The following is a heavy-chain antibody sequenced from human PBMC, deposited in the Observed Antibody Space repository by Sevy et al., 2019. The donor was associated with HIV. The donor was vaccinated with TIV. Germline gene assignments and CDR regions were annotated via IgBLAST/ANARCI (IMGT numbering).Heavy chain of an antibody. D-gene: IGHD5-18*01. CDR3: ARGRGYSYGYPFE. Sequence: ASETLSLTCAVYGGSFSGYYWSWIRQPPGKGLEWIGEINHSGSTNYNPSIKSRVTISVDTSKNQFSLKLSSVTAADTAVYYCARGRGYSYGYPFEWSQGTLVTVSS. V-gene: IGHV4-34*01. CDR2: INHSGST. J-gene: IGHJ4*02. CDR1: GGSFSGYY.